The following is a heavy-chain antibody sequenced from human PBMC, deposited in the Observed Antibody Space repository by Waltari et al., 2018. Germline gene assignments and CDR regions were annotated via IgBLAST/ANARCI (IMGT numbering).Heavy chain of an antibody. J-gene: IGHJ4*02. V-gene: IGHV4-39*01. CDR2: FYYRGTT. D-gene: IGHD5-12*01. CDR1: GDSISRSNYY. Sequence: QLQLQESGPGLVKPSETLSLSCSVSGDSISRSNYYWGWIRQPPGKGLEWIASFYYRGTTYYNPSLKSRVTISADTSRNQFYLRLTSVTATDTAVYYCARSSAGMPRWLGDYWGQGILVTVSS. CDR3: ARSSAGMPRWLGDY.